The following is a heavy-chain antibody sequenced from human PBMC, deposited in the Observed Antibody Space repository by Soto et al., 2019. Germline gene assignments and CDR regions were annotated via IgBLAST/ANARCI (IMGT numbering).Heavy chain of an antibody. V-gene: IGHV3-21*01. Sequence: EVQLVESGGGLVKPGGSLRLSCAASGFTFSSYSMNWVRQAPGKALEWVSSISSSSSYIYYADSVKGRFTISRDNAKNSLYLQMNSLRAEDTAVYYCARVERAYCGGDCYDYWGQGTLVTVSS. CDR3: ARVERAYCGGDCYDY. CDR1: GFTFSSYS. D-gene: IGHD2-21*01. CDR2: ISSSSSYI. J-gene: IGHJ4*02.